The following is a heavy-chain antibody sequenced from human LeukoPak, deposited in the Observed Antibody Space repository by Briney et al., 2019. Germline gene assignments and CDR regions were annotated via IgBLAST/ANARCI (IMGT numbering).Heavy chain of an antibody. D-gene: IGHD6-19*01. Sequence: GGSLGLSCAASGFTFSSYDTSWGRHGPRRGLGWVSSIRPSGDNTYYGDSVKGRFTISRDNSKNTVYLQMNNMRVDDTAVYYCARVAGWHWFDPWGQGTLVTVSS. J-gene: IGHJ5*02. CDR1: GFTFSSYD. CDR2: IRPSGDNT. CDR3: ARVAGWHWFDP. V-gene: IGHV3-23*01.